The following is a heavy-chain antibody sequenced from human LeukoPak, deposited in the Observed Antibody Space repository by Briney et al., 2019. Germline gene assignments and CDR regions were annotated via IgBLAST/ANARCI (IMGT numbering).Heavy chain of an antibody. CDR3: ARDRGYYYDSSGSIDY. CDR2: IYYSGST. V-gene: IGHV4-31*03. D-gene: IGHD3-22*01. CDR1: GGSISSGGYY. J-gene: IGHJ4*02. Sequence: SETLSLTCTVSGGSISSGGYYWSWIRQHPGKGLEWIGYIYYSGSTYYNPSLKSRVTISVDTSKNQFSPKLSSVTAADTAVYYCARDRGYYYDSSGSIDYWGQGTLVTVSS.